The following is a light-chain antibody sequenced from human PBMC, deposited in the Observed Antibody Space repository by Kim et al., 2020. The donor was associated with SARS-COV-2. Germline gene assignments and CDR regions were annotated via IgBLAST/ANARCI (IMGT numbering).Light chain of an antibody. Sequence: PGERVTLSCRASQSVSSSYLTWYQQKPGQAPRLLIYGASTRATSIPARFSGSGSGTDFTLTISSLQPEDFAVYYCQQDYNLLWRFGQGTKVDI. V-gene: IGKV3D-7*01. J-gene: IGKJ1*01. CDR1: QSVSSSY. CDR2: GAS. CDR3: QQDYNLLWR.